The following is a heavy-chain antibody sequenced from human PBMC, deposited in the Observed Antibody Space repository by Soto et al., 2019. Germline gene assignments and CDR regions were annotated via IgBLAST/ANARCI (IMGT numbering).Heavy chain of an antibody. CDR2: IYYSGST. CDR1: GGSISSYY. Sequence: SETLSLTCTVSGGSISSYYWSWIRQPPGKGLKWIGYIYYSGSTNYNPSLKSRVTISVDTSKNQFSLKLSSVTAADTAVYYCARAIDPFTNWFDPWGQGTLVTVSS. D-gene: IGHD3-22*01. V-gene: IGHV4-59*01. CDR3: ARAIDPFTNWFDP. J-gene: IGHJ5*02.